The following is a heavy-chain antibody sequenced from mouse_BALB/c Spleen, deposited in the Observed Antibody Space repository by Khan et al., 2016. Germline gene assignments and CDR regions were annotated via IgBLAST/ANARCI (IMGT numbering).Heavy chain of an antibody. CDR2: LHFSGTT. CDR3: ARNYAYFDV. D-gene: IGHD2-1*01. J-gene: IGHJ1*01. Sequence: EVKLLESGPDLVRPSQSLSLTCTVTGYSITTFYNWHWIRQFPGNKLEWMGSLHFSGTTNYNPSLKSRFSIIRDTSKNQFFLQLKSVTTEDTATYYCARNYAYFDVWGAGTTVTVSS. V-gene: IGHV3-1*02. CDR1: GYSITTFYN.